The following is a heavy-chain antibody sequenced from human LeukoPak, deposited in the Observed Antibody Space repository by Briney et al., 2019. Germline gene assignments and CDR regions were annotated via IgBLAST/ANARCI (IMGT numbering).Heavy chain of an antibody. D-gene: IGHD5-12*01. J-gene: IGHJ4*02. CDR1: GGSISSGDYY. CDR3: ARDSGTGRYGGYLHFDY. Sequence: SETLSLTCTVSGGSISSGDYYWSWIRQPPGKGLEWIGYIYYSGSTYYNPSLKSRITISVDTSKNQFSLKLSSVTAADTAVYYCARDSGTGRYGGYLHFDYWGQGTLVTVSS. V-gene: IGHV4-30-4*08. CDR2: IYYSGST.